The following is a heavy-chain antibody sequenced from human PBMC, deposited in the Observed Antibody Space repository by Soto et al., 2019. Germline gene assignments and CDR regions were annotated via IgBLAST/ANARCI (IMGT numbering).Heavy chain of an antibody. V-gene: IGHV5-51*01. CDR2: IYPGDSDT. CDR1: GYSFTSYW. J-gene: IGHJ5*02. Sequence: GESLKISCKGSGYSFTSYWIGWVRQMPGKGLEWMGIIYPGDSDTRYSPSFQGQVTISPDKSISTAYLQWSSLKASDTAMYYCARNPPPAYKDSSGSPLGWLDPWGKGILVTVS. CDR3: ARNPPPAYKDSSGSPLGWLDP. D-gene: IGHD3-22*01.